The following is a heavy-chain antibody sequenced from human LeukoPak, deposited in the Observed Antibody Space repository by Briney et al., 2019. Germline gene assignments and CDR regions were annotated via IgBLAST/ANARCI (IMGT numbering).Heavy chain of an antibody. V-gene: IGHV1-24*01. CDR3: ATVAPGDYYFDY. D-gene: IGHD3-10*01. CDR2: FDPEDGET. Sequence: ASVKVSCKVSGYTLTELSMHWVRQAPGKGLEWMGGFDPEDGETIYAQKFQGRVAMTEDTSTDTAYMELSSLRSEDTAVYYCATVAPGDYYFDYWGQGTLVTVSS. CDR1: GYTLTELS. J-gene: IGHJ4*02.